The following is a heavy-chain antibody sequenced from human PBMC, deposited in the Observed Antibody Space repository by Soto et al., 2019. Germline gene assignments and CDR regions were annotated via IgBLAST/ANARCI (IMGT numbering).Heavy chain of an antibody. CDR1: GFTFSSYG. V-gene: IGHV3-30*18. J-gene: IGHJ4*02. Sequence: QVQLVESGGGVVQPGRSLRLSCAASGFTFSSYGMHWVRQAPGKGLEWVAVISYDGSNKYYADSVKGRFTISRDNSKNTLYLQMNSLRAEDTAVYYCAKADILGDSLDYWGQGTLVTVSS. CDR2: ISYDGSNK. CDR3: AKADILGDSLDY. D-gene: IGHD2-21*02.